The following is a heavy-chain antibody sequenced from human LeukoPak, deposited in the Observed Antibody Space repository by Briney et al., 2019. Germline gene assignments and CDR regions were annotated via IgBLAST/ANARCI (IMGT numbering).Heavy chain of an antibody. J-gene: IGHJ4*02. CDR1: GFTFSSYA. D-gene: IGHD3-3*01. V-gene: IGHV3-23*01. Sequence: GGSLRLSCAASGFTFSSYAMSWVRQAPGKGLEWVSAISGSGGSTCYADSVKGRFTISRDNSKNTLYLQMNSLRAEDTAVYYCAKGDFYDFWNYWGQGTLVTVSS. CDR2: ISGSGGST. CDR3: AKGDFYDFWNY.